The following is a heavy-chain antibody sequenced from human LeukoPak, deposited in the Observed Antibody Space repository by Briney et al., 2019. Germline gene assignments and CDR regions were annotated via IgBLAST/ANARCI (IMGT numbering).Heavy chain of an antibody. J-gene: IGHJ4*02. CDR1: AFTFSSYG. D-gene: IGHD3-22*01. V-gene: IGHV3-21*01. CDR2: ISSSSSYI. Sequence: GGSLRLSCAASAFTFSSYGMNWVRQAPGKGLEWVSSISSSSSYIYYADSVKGRFTISRDNAKNSLYLQMNSLRAEDTAVYYCARGQSYDSSGYYYWNVDYWGQGTLVTVSS. CDR3: ARGQSYDSSGYYYWNVDY.